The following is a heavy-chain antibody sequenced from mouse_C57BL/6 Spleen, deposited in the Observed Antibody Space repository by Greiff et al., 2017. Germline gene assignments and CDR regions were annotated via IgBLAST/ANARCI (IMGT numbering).Heavy chain of an antibody. Sequence: EVKLQESGPELVKPGASVKISCKASGYSFTDYNMNWVKQSNGKSLEWIGVINPNYGTTSYNQKFKGKATLTVDQSSSTAYMQLNSLTSEDSAVYYCARSGVYDGCYYFDYRGQGTTLTVSS. CDR2: INPNYGTT. J-gene: IGHJ2*01. V-gene: IGHV1-39*01. D-gene: IGHD2-3*01. CDR1: GYSFTDYN. CDR3: ARSGVYDGCYYFDY.